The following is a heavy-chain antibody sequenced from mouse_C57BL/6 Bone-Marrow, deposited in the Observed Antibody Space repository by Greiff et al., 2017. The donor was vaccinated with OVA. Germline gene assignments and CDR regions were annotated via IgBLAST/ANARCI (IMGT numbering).Heavy chain of an antibody. CDR3: ARSGDYGFYAMDY. J-gene: IGHJ4*01. V-gene: IGHV1-63*01. D-gene: IGHD1-2*01. Sequence: QVQLKQSGAELVRPGTSVKMSCKASGYTFTNYWIGWAKQRPGHGLEWIGDIYPGGGYTNYNEKFKGKATLTADKSSSTAYMQFSSLTSEDSAIYYCARSGDYGFYAMDYWGQGTSVTVSS. CDR1: GYTFTNYW. CDR2: IYPGGGYT.